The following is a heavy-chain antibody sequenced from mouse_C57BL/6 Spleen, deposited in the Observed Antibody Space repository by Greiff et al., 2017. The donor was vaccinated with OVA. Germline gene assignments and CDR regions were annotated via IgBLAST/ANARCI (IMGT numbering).Heavy chain of an antibody. J-gene: IGHJ2*01. CDR2: INPSSGYT. CDR3: ARDGYHYFDY. Sequence: QVQLQQSGAELARPGASVKMSCKASGYTFTSYTMHWVKQRPGQGLEWIGYINPSSGYTKYNQKFKDKATLTADKSSSTAYMQLSSLTSEDAAVYHCARDGYHYFDYWGQGTTLTVSS. CDR1: GYTFTSYT. D-gene: IGHD2-3*01. V-gene: IGHV1-4*01.